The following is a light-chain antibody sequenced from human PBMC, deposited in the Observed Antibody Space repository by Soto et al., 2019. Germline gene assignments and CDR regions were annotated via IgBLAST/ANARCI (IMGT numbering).Light chain of an antibody. CDR2: KVS. J-gene: IGKJ1*01. CDR1: QSLVSSDGNTY. V-gene: IGKV2D-30*01. CDR3: MQGSHWPRT. Sequence: DVVMTQSPLSLPVALGQPASISCRSSQSLVSSDGNTYLSWFHQKPGQSPRRLIYKVSKWDSGVSDRFSGSGSGTDFTLKISRVEAEDVGIYYCMQGSHWPRTFCQGTKVEI.